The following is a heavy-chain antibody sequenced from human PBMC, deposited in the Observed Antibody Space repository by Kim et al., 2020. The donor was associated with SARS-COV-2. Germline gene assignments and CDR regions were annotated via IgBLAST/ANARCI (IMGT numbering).Heavy chain of an antibody. Sequence: SGPTLVNPTQTLTLTCTFSGFSLSTSGMCVSWIRQPPGKALEWLARIDWDDDKYYSTSLKTRLTISKDTSKNQVVLTMTNMDPVDTATYYCARIPAWNSSSWSWHYYGMDVWGQGTTVTVSS. CDR1: GFSLSTSGMC. J-gene: IGHJ6*02. D-gene: IGHD6-13*01. CDR2: IDWDDDK. CDR3: ARIPAWNSSSWSWHYYGMDV. V-gene: IGHV2-70*11.